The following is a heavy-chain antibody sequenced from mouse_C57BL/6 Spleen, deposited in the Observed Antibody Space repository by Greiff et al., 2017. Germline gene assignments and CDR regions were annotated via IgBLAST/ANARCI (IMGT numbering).Heavy chain of an antibody. CDR1: GYPFTDYE. CDR2: IDPETGGT. V-gene: IGHV1-15*01. J-gene: IGHJ3*01. D-gene: IGHD2-12*01. Sequence: VQLQQSGAELVRPGASVTLSCKASGYPFTDYEMHWVKQTPVHGLEWSGAIDPETGGTAYNQKFKGKAILTADKSSSTAYMELRSLTSEDSAVYYCTRHYRFAYWGQGTLVTVSA. CDR3: TRHYRFAY.